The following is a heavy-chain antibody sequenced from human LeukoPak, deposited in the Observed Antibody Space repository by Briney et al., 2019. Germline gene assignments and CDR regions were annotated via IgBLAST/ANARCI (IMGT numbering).Heavy chain of an antibody. D-gene: IGHD5-24*01. V-gene: IGHV4-38-2*01. CDR3: ATWNNGYNFNY. J-gene: IGHJ4*02. CDR1: GYSISSGYY. Sequence: SETLSLTCDVSGYSISSGYYWGWIRQPPGKGLEWIGSIYHRGSSYYNPSLKSRVTISMDRSKNQSSLQLKSLTAADTAVYYCATWNNGYNFNYWGQGTLVTVSS. CDR2: IYHRGSS.